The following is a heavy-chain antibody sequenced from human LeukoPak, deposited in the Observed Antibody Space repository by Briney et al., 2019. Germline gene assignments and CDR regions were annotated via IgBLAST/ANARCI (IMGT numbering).Heavy chain of an antibody. CDR1: GFTFSSYG. CDR2: TKQDGGEK. Sequence: GGSLRLSCAASGFTFSSYGMSWVRQAPGKGLEWVANTKQDGGEKYYVDSVKGRFTISRDNAKNSLYLQMNSLRAEDTAVYYCARDLRGAFDIWGQGKMVTVSS. CDR3: ARDLRGAFDI. J-gene: IGHJ3*02. V-gene: IGHV3-7*01. D-gene: IGHD1-26*01.